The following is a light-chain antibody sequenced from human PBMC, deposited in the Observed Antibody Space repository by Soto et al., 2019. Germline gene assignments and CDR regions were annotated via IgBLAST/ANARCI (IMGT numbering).Light chain of an antibody. CDR2: HAA. Sequence: EIVMTQSPATLSVSPGERATLSCRASQSVSNNVAWYQQKPGQAPRLLIYHAATRATGIPARFSGSGSGTEVTLTISSLQSSYFAVYYCQQNMEWPLTFGGGTNLEIK. CDR3: QQNMEWPLT. CDR1: QSVSNN. V-gene: IGKV3-15*01. J-gene: IGKJ4*02.